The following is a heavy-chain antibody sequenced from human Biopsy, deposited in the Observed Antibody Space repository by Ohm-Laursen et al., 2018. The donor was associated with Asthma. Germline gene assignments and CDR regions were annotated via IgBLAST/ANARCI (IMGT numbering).Heavy chain of an antibody. CDR1: GFTFSTYG. V-gene: IGHV3-30*03. Sequence: LRLSCAASGFTFSTYGMHWVRQAPGKGLEWVAYIAWDGINSYYADSVKGRFTISRDNSRNTLYLQKNSLRADDTAVYYCARAGESDLVGGLDVWGQGTTVIVS. D-gene: IGHD2-21*01. CDR2: IAWDGINS. CDR3: ARAGESDLVGGLDV. J-gene: IGHJ6*02.